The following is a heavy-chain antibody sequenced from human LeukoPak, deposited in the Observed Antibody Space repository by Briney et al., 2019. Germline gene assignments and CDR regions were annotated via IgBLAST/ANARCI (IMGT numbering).Heavy chain of an antibody. CDR2: ISAYNGNT. D-gene: IGHD1-7*01. CDR1: GYTFTSYY. J-gene: IGHJ4*02. Sequence: GASVTVSCTASGYTFTSYYMHWVRQAPGQGLEWMGWISAYNGNTNYAQKLQGRVTMTTDTSTSTAYMELRSLRSDDTAVYYCARDRRNAGTTVYWGQGTLVTVSS. V-gene: IGHV1-18*04. CDR3: ARDRRNAGTTVY.